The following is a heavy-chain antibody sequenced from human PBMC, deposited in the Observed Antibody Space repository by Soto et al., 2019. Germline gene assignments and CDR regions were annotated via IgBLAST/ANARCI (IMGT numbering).Heavy chain of an antibody. CDR3: SRGDDILTGYSKNWYFDL. Sequence: QVQLVQSGAEVKKPGSSVKVSCKASGGTFSSYAISWVRQAPGQGLEWMGGIIPIFGTANYAQKFQGRVTITADESTSTAYMELRSLRSEDTAVYYCSRGDDILTGYSKNWYFDLWGRGTLVTVSS. CDR2: IIPIFGTA. V-gene: IGHV1-69*01. J-gene: IGHJ2*01. D-gene: IGHD3-9*01. CDR1: GGTFSSYA.